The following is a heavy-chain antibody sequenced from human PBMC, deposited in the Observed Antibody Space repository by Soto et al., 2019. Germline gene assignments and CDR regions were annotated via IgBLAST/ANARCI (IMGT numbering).Heavy chain of an antibody. V-gene: IGHV4-61*01. CDR1: GGSVSSGSYY. CDR3: AREGLTGRWVPPYYYYGMGV. Sequence: SETLSLTCTVSGGSVSSGSYYWSWIRQPPGKGLEWIGYIYYSGSTNYNPSLKSRVTISVDTSKNQFSLKLSSVTAADTAVYYCAREGLTGRWVPPYYYYGMGVWGQGTTVTVSS. CDR2: IYYSGST. J-gene: IGHJ6*02. D-gene: IGHD3-10*01.